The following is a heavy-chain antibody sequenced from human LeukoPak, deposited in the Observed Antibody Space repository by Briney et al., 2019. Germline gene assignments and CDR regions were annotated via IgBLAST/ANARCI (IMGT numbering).Heavy chain of an antibody. D-gene: IGHD1-26*01. Sequence: SVKVSCKASGGTFSSYAISWVRPAPAQGLEWMGMIIPIFGTTNYAQKFQGRVTITTDESTSTAYMALSSLSSEDTAVSSCATSSRVGAVPLYYCSYYMDAWGQGTPVTVSS. CDR1: GGTFSSYA. J-gene: IGHJ6*03. CDR2: IIPIFGTT. CDR3: ATSSRVGAVPLYYCSYYMDA. V-gene: IGHV1-69*05.